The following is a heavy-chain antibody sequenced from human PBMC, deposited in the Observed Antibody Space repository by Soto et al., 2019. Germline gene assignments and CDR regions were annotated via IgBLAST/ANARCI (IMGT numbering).Heavy chain of an antibody. J-gene: IGHJ4*02. Sequence: PSETLSLTCTVSGVSISSGDYYWSWIRQPPGKGLEWIGYIYYSGSTYYNPSLKSRVTISVDTSKNQFSLKLSSVTAADTAVYYCATRRSMVRGVRPFDYWGQGTLVTVSS. V-gene: IGHV4-30-4*01. CDR2: IYYSGST. CDR3: ATRRSMVRGVRPFDY. D-gene: IGHD3-10*01. CDR1: GVSISSGDYY.